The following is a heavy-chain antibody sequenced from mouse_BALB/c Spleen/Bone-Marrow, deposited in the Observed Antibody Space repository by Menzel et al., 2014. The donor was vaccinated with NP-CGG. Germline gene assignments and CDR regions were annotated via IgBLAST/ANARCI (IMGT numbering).Heavy chain of an antibody. V-gene: IGHV3-5*02. CDR3: ARDVTTATENYFDY. Sequence: EVHLVESGPDLVKPSQTVSLPCTVTGISITTGNYRWSWIRQFPGNKLEWIGFIYYSGSITYNPSLTSRTTITRDTSKNQFFLEMNSVTAEDTATYYCARDVTTATENYFDYWGQGTTLTVSS. CDR1: GISITTGNYR. CDR2: IYYSGSI. J-gene: IGHJ2*01. D-gene: IGHD1-2*01.